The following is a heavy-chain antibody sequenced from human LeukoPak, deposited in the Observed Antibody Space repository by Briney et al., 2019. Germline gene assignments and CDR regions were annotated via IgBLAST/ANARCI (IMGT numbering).Heavy chain of an antibody. Sequence: GGSLRLSCAASGFTFSNYWMNWVRQAPGKGLVWVSRIKYDGSTTYYADSVKGRFTISRDNAKNTLYLQMNGLRAEDTAIYYCAKSDWFDPWGQGTLVTVSS. V-gene: IGHV3-74*01. J-gene: IGHJ5*02. CDR2: IKYDGSTT. CDR3: AKSDWFDP. CDR1: GFTFSNYW.